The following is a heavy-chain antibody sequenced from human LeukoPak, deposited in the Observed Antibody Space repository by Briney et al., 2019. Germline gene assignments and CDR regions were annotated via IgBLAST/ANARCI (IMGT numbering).Heavy chain of an antibody. Sequence: GGSLRLSCAASGFTFSSYGMHWVRQAPGKGLEWVAFIRYDGGNKYYADSVKGRFTISRDNSKNTLYLQMNSLRAEDTAVYYCAKDGEYGDYNRFDYWGQGTLVTVSS. V-gene: IGHV3-30*02. CDR1: GFTFSSYG. J-gene: IGHJ4*02. CDR2: IRYDGGNK. D-gene: IGHD4-17*01. CDR3: AKDGEYGDYNRFDY.